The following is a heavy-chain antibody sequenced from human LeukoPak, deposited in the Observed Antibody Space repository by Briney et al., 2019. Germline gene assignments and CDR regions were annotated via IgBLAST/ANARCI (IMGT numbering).Heavy chain of an antibody. CDR2: TFYKRST. V-gene: IGHV4-39*01. J-gene: IGHJ4*02. CDR3: ARSRYYDGSGYFFDY. Sequence: PSETLSLTCTVSGGSLSINTYYWGWIRQSPGKGLDLIGSTFYKRSTYYNPSLKSRVTISVDTSKNHFSLQLSSVTAADTAVYYCARSRYYDGSGYFFDYWGQGILVTVSS. D-gene: IGHD3-22*01. CDR1: GGSLSINTYY.